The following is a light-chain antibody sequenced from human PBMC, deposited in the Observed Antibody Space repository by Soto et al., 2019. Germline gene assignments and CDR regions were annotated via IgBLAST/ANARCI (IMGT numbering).Light chain of an antibody. V-gene: IGKV3-20*01. Sequence: EVVLTQSPGTLSLSPGERATLSCRASQSVSNNHLAWYQQKPGQAPRLVIYGASSRATGIPDRFSASGSGTDFTLTISRLEPEDFAVYYCQQYGSSPKTFGQGTRVEIK. CDR1: QSVSNNH. CDR2: GAS. J-gene: IGKJ1*01. CDR3: QQYGSSPKT.